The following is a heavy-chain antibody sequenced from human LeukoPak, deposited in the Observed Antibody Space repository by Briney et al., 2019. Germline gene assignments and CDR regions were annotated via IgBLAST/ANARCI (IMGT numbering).Heavy chain of an antibody. CDR1: GFTFSSYS. J-gene: IGHJ4*02. V-gene: IGHV3-21*01. D-gene: IGHD4-23*01. CDR3: ASIEADYGGNSEAVEDY. Sequence: PGGSLRLSCAASGFTFSSYSMNWVRQAPGKGLEWVSSISSSSSYIYYADSVKGRFTISRDNAKNSLYLQMNSLRAEDTAVYYCASIEADYGGNSEAVEDYWGQGTLVTVSS. CDR2: ISSSSSYI.